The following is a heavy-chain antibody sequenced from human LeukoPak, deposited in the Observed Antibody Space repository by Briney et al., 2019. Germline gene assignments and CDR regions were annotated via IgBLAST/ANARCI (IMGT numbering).Heavy chain of an antibody. D-gene: IGHD1-7*01. CDR2: ISSSSVHI. Sequence: GGSFRLPWTASGLTFSRYSMNLVRQAPGKGLGVVSSISSSSVHILYADSVKGRFTISRDHAKNSRYLQMNSLRAEDTAVYYCARGGTGATRDDTFDIWGQGAMVTVSS. CDR1: GLTFSRYS. V-gene: IGHV3-21*01. CDR3: ARGGTGATRDDTFDI. J-gene: IGHJ3*02.